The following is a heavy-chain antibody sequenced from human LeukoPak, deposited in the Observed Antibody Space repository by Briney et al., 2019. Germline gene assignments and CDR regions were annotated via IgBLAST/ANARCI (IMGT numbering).Heavy chain of an antibody. CDR1: GVTFSTYS. V-gene: IGHV3-21*01. Sequence: GGSLRLSCAASGVTFSTYSMNWVRQAPGEGLEWVSSISGTSNYIYYADSVKGRFTISRDNAKNSLSLQMNRLRAEDTAIYYCARDLPHSGYDYDDYWGQGTLVTVSS. CDR2: ISGTSNYI. CDR3: ARDLPHSGYDYDDY. J-gene: IGHJ4*02. D-gene: IGHD5-12*01.